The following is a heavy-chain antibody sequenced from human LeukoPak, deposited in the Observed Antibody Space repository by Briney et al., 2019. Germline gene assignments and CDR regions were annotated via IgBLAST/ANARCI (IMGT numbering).Heavy chain of an antibody. D-gene: IGHD5-12*01. J-gene: IGHJ4*02. Sequence: GGSLTLSCAASGFTFSRHAMNWVRQAPGKGLDWVSSITSSCSYRYHSHSVKGRFTISRDNAKNSLYLQMNSLRVEDTAVYYCASENIVGTSGALFDYWGQGTLVTVSS. CDR2: ITSSCSYR. CDR1: GFTFSRHA. CDR3: ASENIVGTSGALFDY. V-gene: IGHV3-21*01.